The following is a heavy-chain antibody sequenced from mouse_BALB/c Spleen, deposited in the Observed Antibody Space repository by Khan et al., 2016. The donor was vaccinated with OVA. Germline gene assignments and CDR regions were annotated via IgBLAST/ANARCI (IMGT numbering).Heavy chain of an antibody. CDR3: ARDGSRYNYAMDY. D-gene: IGHD2-3*01. CDR1: GYSITSDYA. CDR2: ISYSGST. V-gene: IGHV3-2*02. J-gene: IGHJ4*01. Sequence: QLEESGPGLVKPSQSLSLTCTVTGYSITSDYAWNWIRQFPGNKLEWMGSISYSGSTNYNPSLKSRISITRDTSKNQFFLQLNSVTTEDTATYYCARDGSRYNYAMDYWGQGTSVTVSS.